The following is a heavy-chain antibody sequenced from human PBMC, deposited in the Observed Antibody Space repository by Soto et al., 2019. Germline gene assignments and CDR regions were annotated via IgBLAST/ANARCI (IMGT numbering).Heavy chain of an antibody. Sequence: SETLSLTCAVSGVSISSSNWWSWVRQPPGKGLEWIGEIYHSGSTNYNPSLKSRVTISVDKSKNQFSLKLSSVTAADTAVYYCARDRGYDILTGYYNSYYYYGMDVWGQGTTVTVSS. J-gene: IGHJ6*02. V-gene: IGHV4-4*02. D-gene: IGHD3-9*01. CDR2: IYHSGST. CDR3: ARDRGYDILTGYYNSYYYYGMDV. CDR1: GVSISSSNW.